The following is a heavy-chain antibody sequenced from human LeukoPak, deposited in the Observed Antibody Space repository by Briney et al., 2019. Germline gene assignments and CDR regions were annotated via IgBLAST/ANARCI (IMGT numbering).Heavy chain of an antibody. CDR2: IIPILGLA. J-gene: IGHJ5*02. V-gene: IGHV1-69*02. CDR1: GGTFSSYT. CDR3: ARVYCGGDCSYPVNFQFDP. Sequence: ASVKVSCKASGGTFSSYTISWVRQAPGQGLEWMGRIIPILGLANYAQKFQGRVTITADKSTSTAYMELSSLRSEDTAVYYCARVYCGGDCSYPVNFQFDPWGQGTLVTVSS. D-gene: IGHD2-21*02.